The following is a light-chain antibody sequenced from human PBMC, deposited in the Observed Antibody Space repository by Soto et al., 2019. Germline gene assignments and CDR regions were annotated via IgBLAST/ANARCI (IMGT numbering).Light chain of an antibody. V-gene: IGLV2-14*01. Sequence: ALTQPASVSGSPGQSITISCTGTISDFVIYNYVSWYQQHPGKAPKLMLYGVSNRPSGVSNRFSGSKSGNTASLTISGLQAEDEADYYCSSHTTSSALQVFGTGTKVTVL. CDR2: GVS. J-gene: IGLJ1*01. CDR1: ISDFVIYNY. CDR3: SSHTTSSALQV.